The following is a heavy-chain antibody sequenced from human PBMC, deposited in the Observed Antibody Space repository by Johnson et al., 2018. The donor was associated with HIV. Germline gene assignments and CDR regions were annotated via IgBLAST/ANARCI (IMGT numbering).Heavy chain of an antibody. J-gene: IGHJ3*02. CDR2: ISYDGSNK. V-gene: IGHV3-30*04. Sequence: QVQLVESGGGVVQPGRSLRLSCAVSGFTFSSYAMHWVRQAPGKGLEWVTVISYDGSNKYYADSVKGRFTISRDNSKNTLYLQMNSLRAEDTAVYYCAKDFWPVGARGAFDIWGQGTMVTVSS. D-gene: IGHD1-26*01. CDR1: GFTFSSYA. CDR3: AKDFWPVGARGAFDI.